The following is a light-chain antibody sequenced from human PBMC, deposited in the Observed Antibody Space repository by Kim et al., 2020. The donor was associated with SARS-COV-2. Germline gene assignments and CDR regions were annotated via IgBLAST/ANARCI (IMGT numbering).Light chain of an antibody. J-gene: IGKJ2*01. CDR2: GAS. CDR1: QSVSSSY. V-gene: IGKV3-20*01. CDR3: QQYGSSYT. Sequence: EIVLTQSPGTLSLSPGERATLSCRASQSVSSSYLAWYQQKPGQAPRLLICGASSRATGIPDRFSGSGSGTDFTLTISRLESEDFAVYYCQQYGSSYTFGQGTKLEI.